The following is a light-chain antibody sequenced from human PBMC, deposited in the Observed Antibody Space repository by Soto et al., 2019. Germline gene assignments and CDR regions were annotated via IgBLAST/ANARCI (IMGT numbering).Light chain of an antibody. Sequence: EIVLTQSPATLSLSPGERATLSCRASQSVSSYLAWYQQKPGQAPRLLIYGASTRATGIPARFSGSGSGTEFTLTISSLQSEDFAVYYCQQYNNWPPVLTFGGGTKVDIK. V-gene: IGKV3-15*01. CDR2: GAS. J-gene: IGKJ4*01. CDR1: QSVSSY. CDR3: QQYNNWPPVLT.